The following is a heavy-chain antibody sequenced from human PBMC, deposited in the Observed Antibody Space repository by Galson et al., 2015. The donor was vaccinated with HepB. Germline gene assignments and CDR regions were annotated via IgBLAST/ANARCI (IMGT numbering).Heavy chain of an antibody. CDR2: IKSKTDGGTT. Sequence: SLRLSCAASGFTFSNAWMNWVRQAPGKGLEWVGRIKSKTDGGTTDYAAPVKGRFTISRDDSKNTLYLQMNSLKTEDTAVYYCTTDFSSWFGELFRFDYWGQGTLVTVSS. V-gene: IGHV3-15*07. J-gene: IGHJ4*02. CDR3: TTDFSSWFGELFRFDY. CDR1: GFTFSNAW. D-gene: IGHD3-10*01.